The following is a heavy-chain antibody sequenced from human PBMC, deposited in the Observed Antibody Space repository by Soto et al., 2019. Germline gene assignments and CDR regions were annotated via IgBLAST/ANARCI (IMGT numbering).Heavy chain of an antibody. V-gene: IGHV3-7*05. CDR1: GFTFSNYW. D-gene: IGHD1-7*01. CDR3: ARGGTWFDP. CDR2: IDQDGGEK. J-gene: IGHJ5*02. Sequence: EVQLVESGGGLVQPGGSLRLSCAASGFTFSNYWMAWVRQAPGKGLEWVANIDQDGGEKYYVDSVKGRFTISRDNAKNSLYLHMNSLRAEDTAVYHCARGGTWFDPWGQGTLVTVSS.